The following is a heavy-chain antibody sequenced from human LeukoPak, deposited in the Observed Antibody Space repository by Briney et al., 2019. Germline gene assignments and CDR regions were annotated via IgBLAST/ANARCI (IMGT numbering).Heavy chain of an antibody. CDR1: GGSISSGSYY. V-gene: IGHV4-61*02. CDR2: IYTSGST. J-gene: IGHJ6*02. CDR3: ARASRGMDV. Sequence: SETLSLTCTVSGGSISSGSYYWSWIRQPAGKGLEWIGRIYTSGSTNYNPSLKSRVTISVDTSKNQFSLKLSSVTAADTAVYYRARASRGMDVWGQGTTVTVSS.